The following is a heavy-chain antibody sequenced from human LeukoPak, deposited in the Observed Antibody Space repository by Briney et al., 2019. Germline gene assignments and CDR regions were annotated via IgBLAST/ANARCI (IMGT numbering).Heavy chain of an antibody. CDR3: AREYSGYAPFDP. CDR1: GGSISSGSYY. CDR2: IYTSGST. D-gene: IGHD5-12*01. Sequence: PSQTLSLTCTVSGGSISSGSYYWSWIRQPAGKGLEWIGRIYTSGSTNYNPSLKSRVTIPVDTSKNQFSLKLSSVTAADTAVYYCAREYSGYAPFDPWGQGTLVTVSS. J-gene: IGHJ5*02. V-gene: IGHV4-61*02.